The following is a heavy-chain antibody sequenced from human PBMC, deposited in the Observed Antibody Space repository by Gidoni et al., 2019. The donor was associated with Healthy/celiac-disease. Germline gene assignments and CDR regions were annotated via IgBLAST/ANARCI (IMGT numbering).Heavy chain of an antibody. J-gene: IGHJ2*01. D-gene: IGHD3-22*01. CDR3: ARALDYDSNLYPQIGYFDL. CDR2: IYHSGST. CDR1: GYSISSGYY. V-gene: IGHV4-38-2*02. Sequence: QVQLQESGPGLVKPSETLSLTCTVSGYSISSGYYWGWIRQPPGKGLEWIGSIYHSGSTYYNPSLKSRVTISVDTSKNQFSLKLSSVTAADTAVYYCARALDYDSNLYPQIGYFDLWGRGTLVTVSS.